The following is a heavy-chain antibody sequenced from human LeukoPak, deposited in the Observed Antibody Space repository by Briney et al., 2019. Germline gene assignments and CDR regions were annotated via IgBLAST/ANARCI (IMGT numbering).Heavy chain of an antibody. CDR2: INPSGGST. J-gene: IGHJ4*02. V-gene: IGHV1-46*01. CDR3: ARNSDSGFDY. D-gene: IGHD1-26*01. CDR1: GYTFTSYY. Sequence: ASVKVSCKASGYTFTSYYIHWVRQGPGQRLEWMGMINPSGGSTSYAQKFQGRVTMTRDTSTSTVYMELSSLRSEDTAMYYCARNSDSGFDYWGQGTLVTVSS.